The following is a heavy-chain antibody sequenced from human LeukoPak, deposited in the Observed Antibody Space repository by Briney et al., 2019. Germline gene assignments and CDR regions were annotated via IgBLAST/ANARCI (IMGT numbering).Heavy chain of an antibody. J-gene: IGHJ4*02. CDR3: ARRRYNWNAIDY. D-gene: IGHD1-20*01. CDR1: GFTFDDYA. V-gene: IGHV3-9*01. Sequence: GRSLRLSCAASGFTFDDYAMHWVRQAPGKGLEWVSGISWNSGSIGYADSVKGRFTISRDNSKNTLYLQMNSLRAEDTAVYLCARRRYNWNAIDYWGQGTLVTVSS. CDR2: ISWNSGSI.